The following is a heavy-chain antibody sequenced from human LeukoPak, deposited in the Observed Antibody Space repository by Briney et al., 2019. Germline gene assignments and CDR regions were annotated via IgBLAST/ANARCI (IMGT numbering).Heavy chain of an antibody. CDR1: GYTFTSYG. Sequence: GASVKVSCKASGYTFTSYGISWVRQAPGQGLEWMGWISAYNGNTNYAQKLQGRVTMTTDTSTSTAYMELRSLRSDDTAVYYCARVDRMGVRGVSGFSYYMDVWGKGTTVTISS. D-gene: IGHD3-10*01. CDR2: ISAYNGNT. CDR3: ARVDRMGVRGVSGFSYYMDV. J-gene: IGHJ6*03. V-gene: IGHV1-18*01.